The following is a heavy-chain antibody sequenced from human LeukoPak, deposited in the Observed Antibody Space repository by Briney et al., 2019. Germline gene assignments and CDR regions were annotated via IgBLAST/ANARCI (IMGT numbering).Heavy chain of an antibody. D-gene: IGHD3-10*01. J-gene: IGHJ4*02. V-gene: IGHV4-4*07. Sequence: PPETLSLTCTVSGGSLSSYYWSWLRQPAGKGLEWIGRIYTSGSTNYNPSLKSRVTMSVDTSKNQFSLKLSSVTAADTAVYYCARVEEGYGSGDWGQGTLVTVSS. CDR2: IYTSGST. CDR1: GGSLSSYY. CDR3: ARVEEGYGSGD.